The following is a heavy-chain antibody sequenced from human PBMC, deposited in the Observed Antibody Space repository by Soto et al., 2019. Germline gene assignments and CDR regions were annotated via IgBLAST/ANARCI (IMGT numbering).Heavy chain of an antibody. V-gene: IGHV1-69*06. Sequence: SVKVSCKASGGTFSSYAISWVRQAPGQGLEWMGGIIPIFGTANYAQKFQGRVTITADKSTSTAYMELSSLRSEDTAVYYCATRDGRVNRSPDYWGQGTLVTVSS. D-gene: IGHD3-22*01. CDR1: GGTFSSYA. CDR3: ATRDGRVNRSPDY. J-gene: IGHJ4*02. CDR2: IIPIFGTA.